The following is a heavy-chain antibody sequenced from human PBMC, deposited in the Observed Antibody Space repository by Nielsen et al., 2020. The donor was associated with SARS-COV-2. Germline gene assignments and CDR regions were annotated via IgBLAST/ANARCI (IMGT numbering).Heavy chain of an antibody. D-gene: IGHD6-6*01. CDR3: ARGEEVAARPEVDY. Sequence: GESLKISCAASGFTFSSYAMHWVRQAPGKGLEWVAVISYDGSNKYYADSVKGRFTISRDNSKNTLYLQMNSLRAEDTAVYYCARGEEVAARPEVDYWGQGTLVTVSS. J-gene: IGHJ4*02. V-gene: IGHV3-30*04. CDR1: GFTFSSYA. CDR2: ISYDGSNK.